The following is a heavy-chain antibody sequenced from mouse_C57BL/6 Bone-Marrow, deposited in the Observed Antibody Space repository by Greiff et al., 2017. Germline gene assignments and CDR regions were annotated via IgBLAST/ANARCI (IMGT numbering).Heavy chain of an antibody. CDR3: ASPYYYGSGGNY. V-gene: IGHV1-81*01. CDR2: IYPRSGNT. J-gene: IGHJ2*01. D-gene: IGHD1-1*01. CDR1: GYTFTSYG. Sequence: QVQLQQSGAELARPGASVKLSCKASGYTFTSYGISWVKQRTGQGLEWIGEIYPRSGNTYYNEKFKGKATLTADKSSSTAYMELRSLTSVDSADYVGASPYYYGSGGNYGGQGTTLTVSS.